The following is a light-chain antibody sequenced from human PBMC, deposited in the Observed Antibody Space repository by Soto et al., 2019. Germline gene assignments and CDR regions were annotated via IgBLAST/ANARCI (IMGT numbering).Light chain of an antibody. CDR2: GAS. CDR1: QTISSN. CDR3: QQYNNWPWT. Sequence: IVMAQSPATLSVSPGERATLSCRASQTISSNLAWYQQKPGQVPRLLIYGASTTATGIPDRFSGSGSGTEFTLTISSLQSEDFVVYYCQQYNNWPWTFGQGTKV. V-gene: IGKV3-15*01. J-gene: IGKJ1*01.